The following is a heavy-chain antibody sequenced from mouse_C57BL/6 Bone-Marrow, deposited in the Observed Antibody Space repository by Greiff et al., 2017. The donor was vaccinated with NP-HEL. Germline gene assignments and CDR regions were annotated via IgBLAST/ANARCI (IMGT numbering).Heavy chain of an antibody. Sequence: QVQLQQSGAELAKPGASVKLSCKASGYTFTSYWMHWVKQRPGQGLEWIGYINPSSGYTKYNQKFKDKATLTADKSSSTAYMQLRSLTSEDSAVYYCARPLTVVAEWDFDIWDTGTAVTVTS. CDR3: ARPLTVVAEWDFDI. CDR1: GYTFTSYW. D-gene: IGHD1-1*01. J-gene: IGHJ1*03. V-gene: IGHV1-7*01. CDR2: INPSSGYT.